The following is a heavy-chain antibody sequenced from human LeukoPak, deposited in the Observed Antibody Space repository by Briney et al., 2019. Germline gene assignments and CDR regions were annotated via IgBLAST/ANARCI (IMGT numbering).Heavy chain of an antibody. V-gene: IGHV3-7*01. CDR3: ARDFGYYGSGSYYTFDY. Sequence: GGSLRLSCVASGFTFSSYWMSWVRQAPGKGLEWVANIKQDGSEKYYVDSVKGRFTISRDNAKNSLYLQMNSLRAEDTAVYYCARDFGYYGSGSYYTFDYWGQGTLVTVSS. D-gene: IGHD3-10*01. CDR1: GFTFSSYW. CDR2: IKQDGSEK. J-gene: IGHJ4*02.